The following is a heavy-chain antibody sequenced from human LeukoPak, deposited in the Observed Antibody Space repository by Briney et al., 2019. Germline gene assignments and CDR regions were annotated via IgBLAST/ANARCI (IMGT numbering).Heavy chain of an antibody. V-gene: IGHV4-30-2*01. CDR3: ARVVNVRGSSDYFDY. J-gene: IGHJ4*02. CDR2: IYHSGST. D-gene: IGHD3-10*01. Sequence: PSQTLSLTCAVSGGSISSGGYSWSWIRQPPGKGLEWIVYIYHSGSTYYNPSLKSRVTISVDRSKNQFSLKLSSVTAADTAVYYCARVVNVRGSSDYFDYWGQGTLVTVSS. CDR1: GGSISSGGYS.